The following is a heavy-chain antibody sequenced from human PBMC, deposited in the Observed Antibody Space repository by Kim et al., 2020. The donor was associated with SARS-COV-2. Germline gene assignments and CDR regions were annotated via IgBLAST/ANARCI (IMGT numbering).Heavy chain of an antibody. CDR3: VRDREVAAGRTYYYGVDV. D-gene: IGHD6-13*01. Sequence: NGRFTISRDNAKNTLYLQMNSLSAEDTAVYYCVRDREVAAGRTYYYGVDVWGQGTTVTVSS. J-gene: IGHJ6*02. V-gene: IGHV3-74*01.